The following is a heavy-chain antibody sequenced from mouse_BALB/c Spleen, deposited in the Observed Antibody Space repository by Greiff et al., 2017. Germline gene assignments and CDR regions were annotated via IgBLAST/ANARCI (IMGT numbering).Heavy chain of an antibody. CDR2: ISYDGSN. D-gene: IGHD1-1*01. Sequence: EVQLQESGPGLVKPSQSLSLTCSVTGYSITSGYYWNWIRQFPGNKRGWMGYISYDGSNNYNPSLKNQISITRDTSKNQFFLKLNSVTPEDTATYYCARDGSSYGFAYWGQGTLVTVSA. V-gene: IGHV3-6*02. CDR1: GYSITSGYY. J-gene: IGHJ3*01. CDR3: ARDGSSYGFAY.